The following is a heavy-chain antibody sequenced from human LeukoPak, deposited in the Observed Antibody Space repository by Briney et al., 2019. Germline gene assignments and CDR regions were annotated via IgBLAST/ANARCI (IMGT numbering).Heavy chain of an antibody. CDR3: VGSPRSGWYWFDY. J-gene: IGHJ4*02. D-gene: IGHD6-19*01. CDR1: GFTFSSYA. V-gene: IGHV3-23*01. Sequence: RGSQRLSCAASGFTFSSYAMSWVRQVPGKGLEWVSSISGSDGTTYYADSVKGRFTISRDNYKNALYLQMNSLRAEDTAVYYCVGSPRSGWYWFDYWGQGTLVTVSS. CDR2: ISGSDGTT.